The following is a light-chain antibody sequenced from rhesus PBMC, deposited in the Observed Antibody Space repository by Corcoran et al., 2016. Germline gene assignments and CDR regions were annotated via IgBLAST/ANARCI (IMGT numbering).Light chain of an antibody. V-gene: IGKV1-21*01. J-gene: IGKJ1*01. CDR1: QDISKY. CDR3: QQYNSAPWS. CDR2: GAT. Sequence: DIQMTQSPSSLSASVGDTVTITCPASQDISKYLAWYQQKPEKAPKLLIYGATTLQSGDPSRLSGGGSGTEFTLTISSLQPEDFATSYCQQYNSAPWSFGQGTKVEIK.